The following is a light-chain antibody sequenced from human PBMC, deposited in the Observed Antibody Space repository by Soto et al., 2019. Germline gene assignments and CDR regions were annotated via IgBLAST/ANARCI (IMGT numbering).Light chain of an antibody. J-gene: IGKJ3*01. CDR2: AAS. CDR1: QNISSW. Sequence: DIQMTQSPSSVSASVGDRVTITCRASQNISSWLAWCQQKPGNAPKLLIYAASSLVSGVPSRFSGSGSGTDFTLTISSLQPEDFATYYCQQANTFPRAFGPGTKVDIK. CDR3: QQANTFPRA. V-gene: IGKV1-12*01.